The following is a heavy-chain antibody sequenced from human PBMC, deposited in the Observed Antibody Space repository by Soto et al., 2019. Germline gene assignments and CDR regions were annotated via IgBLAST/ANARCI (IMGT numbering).Heavy chain of an antibody. J-gene: IGHJ6*02. CDR1: GFTFSGYT. Sequence: EVLLVESGGGLVKAGGSLRLSCAASGFTFSGYTMNWVRQAPGKGLEWVSSISSGGDYIYYADSVRGRFTISRDDAKNSLYLQMNSLRAEDTAVFYCARGDYDTYFYFYYAMDVWGQGTTITVSS. D-gene: IGHD3-22*01. CDR2: ISSGGDYI. CDR3: ARGDYDTYFYFYYAMDV. V-gene: IGHV3-21*01.